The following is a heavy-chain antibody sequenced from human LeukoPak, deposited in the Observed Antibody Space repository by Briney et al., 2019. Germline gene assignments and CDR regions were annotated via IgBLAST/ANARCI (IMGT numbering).Heavy chain of an antibody. Sequence: PTGVSLRLSCAASGFTFNNYGMSWVRQAPGKGLEWVSSLSGSGGSTYYADSVKGRFTISRDNSNNTLYLQMNSLRAEDTAVYYCVKEKTDFTVTTKQAFNPWGQGTLVTVSS. CDR2: LSGSGGST. J-gene: IGHJ5*02. CDR3: VKEKTDFTVTTKQAFNP. D-gene: IGHD4-17*01. V-gene: IGHV3-23*01. CDR1: GFTFNNYG.